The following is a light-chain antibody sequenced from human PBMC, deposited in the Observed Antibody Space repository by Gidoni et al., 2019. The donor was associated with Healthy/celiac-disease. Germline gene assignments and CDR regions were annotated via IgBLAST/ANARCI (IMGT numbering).Light chain of an antibody. CDR3: QQYGSSPQT. V-gene: IGKV3-20*01. J-gene: IGKJ1*01. CDR2: GAS. CDR1: QSVTSSY. Sequence: IVLPQSPGTLSLSPGDRATPSFRASQSVTSSYLAWYQQKPGQAPRLLIYGASSRATGIPDRFSGSGSGTDFTLTISRLEPEDFAVYYCQQYGSSPQTFGQGTKVEIK.